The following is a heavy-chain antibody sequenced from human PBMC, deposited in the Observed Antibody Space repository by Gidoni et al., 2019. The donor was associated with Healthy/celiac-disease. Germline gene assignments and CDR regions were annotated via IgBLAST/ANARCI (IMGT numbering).Heavy chain of an antibody. Sequence: QVQLQESGPGLVKPSETLSLTCTVSGGSFRGYYWSWIRQPPGKGLEWIGYIYYSGSTNYNPSLKSRVTISVDTSKNQFSLKLNSVTAADTAVYYCARFDCGGDCSTYYFDYWGQGTLVTVSS. V-gene: IGHV4-59*01. CDR3: ARFDCGGDCSTYYFDY. J-gene: IGHJ4*02. D-gene: IGHD2-21*02. CDR1: GGSFRGYY. CDR2: IYYSGST.